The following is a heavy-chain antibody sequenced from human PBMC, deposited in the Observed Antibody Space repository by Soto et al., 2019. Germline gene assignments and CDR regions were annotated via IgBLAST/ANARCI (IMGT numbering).Heavy chain of an antibody. V-gene: IGHV4-30-2*01. J-gene: IGHJ4*02. CDR3: ARGGGYYDSSGYYLPFDY. D-gene: IGHD3-22*01. Sequence: SETLSLTCAVSGGSISSGGYSWSWIRQPPGKGLEWIGYIYHSGSTYYNPSLKSRVTISVDRSKNQFSLKLSSVTAADTAVYYCARGGGYYDSSGYYLPFDYWGQGTLVTVSS. CDR2: IYHSGST. CDR1: GGSISSGGYS.